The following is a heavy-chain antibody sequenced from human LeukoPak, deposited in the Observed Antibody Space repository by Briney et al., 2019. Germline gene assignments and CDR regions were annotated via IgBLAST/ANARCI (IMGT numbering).Heavy chain of an antibody. J-gene: IGHJ4*02. CDR1: GDSVSSDRAG. V-gene: IGHV6-1*01. CDR3: ARGFYCSGGSCHWYFDY. Sequence: SQTLSLTCAISGDSVSSDRAGWNWIRQSPSRGLEWLGRTYYRSKWYNDYAVSVKSRTTINPDTSKNQFSLHLNSVTPEDTAVYYCARGFYCSGGSCHWYFDYWGQGTLVTVSS. CDR2: TYYRSKWYN. D-gene: IGHD2-15*01.